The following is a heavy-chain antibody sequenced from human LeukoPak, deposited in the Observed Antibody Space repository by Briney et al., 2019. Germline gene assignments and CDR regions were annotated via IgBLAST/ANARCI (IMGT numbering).Heavy chain of an antibody. J-gene: IGHJ6*03. CDR3: ARAGNNYYYHMDV. CDR2: ISSSGGTI. V-gene: IGHV3-48*04. CDR1: GFTFSSYG. Sequence: PGGSLRLSCAASGFTFSSYGMHWVRQAPGKGLEWVSYISSSGGTIYYADSVKGRFTISRDNAKNSLYLQMNSLRAEDTAVYYCARAGNNYYYHMDVWGKGTAVTISS.